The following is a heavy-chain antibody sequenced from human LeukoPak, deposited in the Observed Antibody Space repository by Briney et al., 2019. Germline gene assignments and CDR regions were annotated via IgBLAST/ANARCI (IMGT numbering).Heavy chain of an antibody. J-gene: IGHJ4*02. V-gene: IGHV3-43*01. CDR3: AKELDTMFFDY. CDR2: AGWAGGTT. CDR1: GFNFHRYT. D-gene: IGHD3-10*02. Sequence: PGGSLRLSCATSGFNFHRYTIHWVRRAPGKGLEWVSLAGWAGGTTYYSDSVRGRFTISRDSGRNSVYLQMNSLTTDDTAFYFCAKELDTMFFDYWGQGALVTVSS.